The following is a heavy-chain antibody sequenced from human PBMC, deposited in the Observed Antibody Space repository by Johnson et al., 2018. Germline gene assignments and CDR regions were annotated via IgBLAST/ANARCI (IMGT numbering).Heavy chain of an antibody. J-gene: IGHJ6*02. D-gene: IGHD5/OR15-5a*01. CDR1: AFTFIPYI. CDR3: ARARLGSTGGMDI. V-gene: IGHV3-30-3*01. Sequence: QVQLVESGGGVVQPGRSLRLSCAASAFTFIPYIMHWVRQAPGKGLEWVSFTSYDGSNKYCADSVEGRFTISSANSKNTLFLQMNSLRAEDTAVYYCARARLGSTGGMDIWGQGTTVTVSS. CDR2: TSYDGSNK.